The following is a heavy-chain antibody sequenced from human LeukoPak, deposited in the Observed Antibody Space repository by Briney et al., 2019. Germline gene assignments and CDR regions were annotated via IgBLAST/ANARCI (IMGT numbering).Heavy chain of an antibody. CDR2: MNPNSGNT. J-gene: IGHJ5*02. CDR3: ARDYGGNSGWFDP. D-gene: IGHD4-23*01. Sequence: ASVKVSCKASGYTFTSCDMNWVRQATGQGLEWLGWMNPNSGNTGYAQKFQGRVTMTRNTSVSTAYMELSSLRSEDTAVYYCARDYGGNSGWFDPWGQGTLVTVSS. V-gene: IGHV1-8*01. CDR1: GYTFTSCD.